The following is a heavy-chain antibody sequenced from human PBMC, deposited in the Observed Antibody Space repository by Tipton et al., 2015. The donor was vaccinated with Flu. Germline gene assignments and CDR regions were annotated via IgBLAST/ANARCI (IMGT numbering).Heavy chain of an antibody. V-gene: IGHV4-59*01. CDR1: GGSISSYH. Sequence: TLSLTCTVSGGSISSYHWSWIRQPPGKGLEWIGYIYYSGSTNYNPSLKSRVTISVDTSKNQFSLKLSSVTAADTAVYYCARDKALTGTISGYYSGMDVWGQGTTVTVSS. J-gene: IGHJ6*02. CDR2: IYYSGST. CDR3: ARDKALTGTISGYYSGMDV. D-gene: IGHD1-7*01.